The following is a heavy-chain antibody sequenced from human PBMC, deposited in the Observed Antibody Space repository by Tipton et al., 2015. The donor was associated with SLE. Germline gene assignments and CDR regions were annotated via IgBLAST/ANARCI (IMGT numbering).Heavy chain of an antibody. Sequence: QLVQSGAELKKPGESLKISCKGSGFSFSSYWIAWVRQMPGKGLEWMGIIYPGDSDTRYSPSFQGQVTFSADKSIRTAYLQWSSLKASDTAMYYCARVYYNFGGCSDYYYYMDVWGKGTTVTVSS. CDR1: GFSFSSYW. CDR3: ARVYYNFGGCSDYYYYMDV. CDR2: IYPGDSDT. V-gene: IGHV5-51*03. D-gene: IGHD3-3*01. J-gene: IGHJ6*03.